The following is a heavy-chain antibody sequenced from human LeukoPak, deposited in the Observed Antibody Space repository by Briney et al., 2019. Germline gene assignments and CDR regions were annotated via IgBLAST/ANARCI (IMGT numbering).Heavy chain of an antibody. CDR3: ARQASVLRYFDWLLDWFDP. Sequence: PSETLSLTCTVSGGSISSSSYYWGWIRQPPGKGLEWIGSIYYSGSTYYNPSLKSRVTISVDTSKNQFSLKLSSVTAADTAVYYCARQASVLRYFDWLLDWFDPWGQGTLVTVSS. V-gene: IGHV4-39*01. J-gene: IGHJ5*02. CDR1: GGSISSSSYY. CDR2: IYYSGST. D-gene: IGHD3-9*01.